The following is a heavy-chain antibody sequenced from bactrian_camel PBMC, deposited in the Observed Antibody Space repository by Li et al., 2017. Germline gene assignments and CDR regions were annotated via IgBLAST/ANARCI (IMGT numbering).Heavy chain of an antibody. V-gene: IGHV3S55*01. D-gene: IGHD6*01. CDR3: AADTRTYGAGCASGAYQY. J-gene: IGHJ4*01. CDR2: LNTDTTP. Sequence: HVQLVESGGGSVQAGGSLRLSCAASGWTFGRRCQAWFRQAPGKEREGVAALNTDTTPVYADSVKGLFTISQDSAENTLYLQMNNLKPEDTAMYYCAADTRTYGAGCASGAYQYYGQGTQVTVS. CDR1: GWTFGRRC.